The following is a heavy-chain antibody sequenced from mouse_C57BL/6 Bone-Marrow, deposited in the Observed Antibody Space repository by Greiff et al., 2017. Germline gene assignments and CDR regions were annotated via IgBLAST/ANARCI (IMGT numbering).Heavy chain of an antibody. D-gene: IGHD2-4*01. Sequence: QVQLQQSGAELVRPGTSVKVSCKASGYAFTNYLIEWVKQRPGQGLEWIGVINPGSGGTNYNEKFKGKATLTADKSSSTAYMQLSSLTSEDSAVYFCARDGVYDYGYAMDDWGQGTSVTVSS. CDR1: GYAFTNYL. CDR3: ARDGVYDYGYAMDD. V-gene: IGHV1-54*01. J-gene: IGHJ4*01. CDR2: INPGSGGT.